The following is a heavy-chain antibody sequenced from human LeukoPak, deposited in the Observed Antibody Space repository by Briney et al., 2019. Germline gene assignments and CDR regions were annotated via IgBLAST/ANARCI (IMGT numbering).Heavy chain of an antibody. V-gene: IGHV1-2*02. CDR2: INPNSGGT. Sequence: ASMKVSCKASGYTFTGYYMRWVRQAPGQGLEWMGWINPNSGGTNYAQKFQGRVTMTRDTSISTAYMELSSLRSEYTAVYYCARDYYGSGSYEVDVWGQGTTVTVSS. CDR1: GYTFTGYY. D-gene: IGHD3-10*01. J-gene: IGHJ6*02. CDR3: ARDYYGSGSYEVDV.